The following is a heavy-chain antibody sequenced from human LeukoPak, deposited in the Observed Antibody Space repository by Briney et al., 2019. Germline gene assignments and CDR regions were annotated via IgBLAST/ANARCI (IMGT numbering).Heavy chain of an antibody. J-gene: IGHJ5*02. CDR3: ARDVAGGAPNWNYVAGYNWFDP. D-gene: IGHD1-7*01. Sequence: ASVKVSCKASGYTFTSYGISWVRQAPGQGLEWMGWISAYNGNTNYAQKLQGRVTMTTDTSTSTAYMELRSLRSDDTAVYYCARDVAGGAPNWNYVAGYNWFDPWGQGTLVTVSS. CDR1: GYTFTSYG. V-gene: IGHV1-18*01. CDR2: ISAYNGNT.